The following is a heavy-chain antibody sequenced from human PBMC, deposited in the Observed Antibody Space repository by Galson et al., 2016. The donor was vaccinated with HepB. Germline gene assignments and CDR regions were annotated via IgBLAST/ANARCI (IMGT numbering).Heavy chain of an antibody. CDR2: ISSSSADI. D-gene: IGHD3-16*01. CDR3: ARTSYSYDTSDYSEAIYFDY. CDR1: GFTFSTYT. J-gene: IGHJ4*02. V-gene: IGHV3-48*02. Sequence: SLRLSCAASGFTFSTYTMNWVRQAPEKGLEWVAKISSSSADIFYADSVKGRFTISRNNAKNSLYLQMKSLRDEDTAVYFCARTSYSYDTSDYSEAIYFDYWGQGTLVSVSS.